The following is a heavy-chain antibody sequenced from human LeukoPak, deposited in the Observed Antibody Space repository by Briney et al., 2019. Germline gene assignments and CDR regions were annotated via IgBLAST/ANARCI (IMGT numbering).Heavy chain of an antibody. CDR2: IYGSDTT. CDR1: GFIVSSNF. D-gene: IGHD2-2*01. J-gene: IGHJ5*01. V-gene: IGHV3-53*01. CDR3: ARGRGSTSSYDS. Sequence: SGGSLRLSCAASGFIVSSNFMTWVRRAPGKGLEWVAVIYGSDTTNYADSVKGRFTISRDNSKNTLYLQMNSLRVEDTALYYCARGRGSTSSYDSWGQGSLVTVSS.